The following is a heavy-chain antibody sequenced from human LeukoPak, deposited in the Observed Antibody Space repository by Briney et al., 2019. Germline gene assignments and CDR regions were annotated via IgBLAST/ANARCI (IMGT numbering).Heavy chain of an antibody. CDR3: ARDELTPDIVPTLDP. J-gene: IGHJ5*02. CDR1: GGTFSSYA. CDR2: IIPIFGIA. D-gene: IGHD2-15*01. Sequence: SVKVSCKASGGTFSSYAISWVRQAPGQGLEWMGGIIPIFGIANYAQKFQGRVTITADKSTSTAYMELSSLRSEDTAVYYCARDELTPDIVPTLDPWGQGTLVTVSS. V-gene: IGHV1-69*17.